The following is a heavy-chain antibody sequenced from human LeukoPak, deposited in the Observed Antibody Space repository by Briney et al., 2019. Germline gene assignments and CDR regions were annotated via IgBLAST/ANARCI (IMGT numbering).Heavy chain of an antibody. CDR3: ARESDGDGYNSFDY. J-gene: IGHJ4*02. CDR1: GVTFSSYS. CDR2: ISSSSSYI. V-gene: IGHV3-21*01. Sequence: GGSLRLSCAASGVTFSSYSMNWVRQAPGQGLEWVSSISSSSSYIYYADSVKGRFTISRDNAKNSLYLQMNSLRAEDTAVYYCARESDGDGYNSFDYWGQGTLVTVSS. D-gene: IGHD5-24*01.